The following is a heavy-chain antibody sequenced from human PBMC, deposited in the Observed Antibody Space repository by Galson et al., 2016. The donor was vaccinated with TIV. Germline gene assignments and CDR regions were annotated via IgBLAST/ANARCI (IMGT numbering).Heavy chain of an antibody. Sequence: SLRLSCAASGFTFDTYSMNWVRQAPGKGLQWVSYISRTSDTIYYADSVKGRFTISRDNAKGSLYLQMNSLGAEDTAMYYCARVDPLLDCSGGTCQYYYYGMDIWGQGTTVTVS. CDR1: GFTFDTYS. J-gene: IGHJ6*02. CDR3: ARVDPLLDCSGGTCQYYYYGMDI. V-gene: IGHV3-48*01. CDR2: ISRTSDTI. D-gene: IGHD2-15*01.